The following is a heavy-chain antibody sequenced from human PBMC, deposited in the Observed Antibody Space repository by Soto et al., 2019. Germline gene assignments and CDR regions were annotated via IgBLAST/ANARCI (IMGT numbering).Heavy chain of an antibody. D-gene: IGHD1-1*01. V-gene: IGHV4-4*07. Sequence: PWEPLSHRSTVLGASIGNYDWRWILKPAGKGLECLARSYASGTTTYNPSLRSRVTMSVDTSKNQSSLNLNSVTAADTAVYYCARESRAELGTVEYLGKGTLVTGSS. J-gene: IGHJ4*02. CDR1: GASIGNYD. CDR3: ARESRAELGTVEY. CDR2: SYASGTT.